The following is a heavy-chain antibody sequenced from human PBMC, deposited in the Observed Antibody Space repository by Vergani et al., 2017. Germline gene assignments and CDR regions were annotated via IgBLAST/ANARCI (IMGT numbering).Heavy chain of an antibody. CDR2: INPNSGGT. D-gene: IGHD3-16*01. CDR3: AALSGKGGDYYYYYMDV. V-gene: IGHV1-2*02. Sequence: QVQLVQSGAEVKKPGASVKVSCKASGYTFTGYYMHWVRQAPGQGLEWMGWINPNSGGTNYAQKFQGRVTMTRDTSISTAYKELGRLRSDDTAVYYCAALSGKGGDYYYYYMDVWGKGTTVTVSS. CDR1: GYTFTGYY. J-gene: IGHJ6*03.